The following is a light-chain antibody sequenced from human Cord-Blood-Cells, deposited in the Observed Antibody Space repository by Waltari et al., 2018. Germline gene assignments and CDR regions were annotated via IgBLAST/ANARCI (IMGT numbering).Light chain of an antibody. Sequence: DIKLPQSPSSLSAYVGDRVTITCRASQSTSSYLNWHQKKPGKAPMLLIYAASSLQSRLPSMFSGSGARTYFTITISIVHPEYVATYYYQHSYSTPLTFGGGTKLEIK. J-gene: IGKJ4*01. V-gene: IGKV1-39*01. CDR2: AAS. CDR1: QSTSSY. CDR3: QHSYSTPLT.